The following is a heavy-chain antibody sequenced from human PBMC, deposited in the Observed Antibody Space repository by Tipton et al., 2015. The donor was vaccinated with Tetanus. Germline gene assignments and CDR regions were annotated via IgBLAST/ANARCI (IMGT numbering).Heavy chain of an antibody. CDR1: GYTFTSYG. CDR2: ISAYNGNT. CDR3: ARDKTRITMVRGVSYDAFDI. Sequence: QVQLVQSGAEVKKPGASVKVSCKASGYTFTSYGISWVRQAPGQGLGWMGWISAYNGNTNYAQKLQGRVTMTTDTSTSTAYMELRSLRSDDTAVYYCARDKTRITMVRGVSYDAFDIWGQGTMVTVSS. D-gene: IGHD3-10*01. J-gene: IGHJ3*02. V-gene: IGHV1-18*01.